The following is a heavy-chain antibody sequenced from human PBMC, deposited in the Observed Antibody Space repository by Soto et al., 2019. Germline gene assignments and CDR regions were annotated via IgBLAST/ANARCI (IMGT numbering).Heavy chain of an antibody. V-gene: IGHV4-39*01. D-gene: IGHD3-22*01. Sequence: QLQLQESGPGLVKPSETLSLTCTVSGGSISSSSYYWGWIRQPPGKGLEWIGSIYYSGSTYYNPSLKSRVTISVDTSKNQFSLKLSSVTAADTAVYYCARLPDYYDSSGYSAFDIWGQGTMVTVSS. CDR2: IYYSGST. J-gene: IGHJ3*02. CDR3: ARLPDYYDSSGYSAFDI. CDR1: GGSISSSSYY.